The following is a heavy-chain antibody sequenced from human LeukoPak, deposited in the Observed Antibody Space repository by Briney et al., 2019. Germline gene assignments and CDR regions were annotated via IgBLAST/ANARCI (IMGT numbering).Heavy chain of an antibody. CDR1: GGSISSGGYY. D-gene: IGHD2-2*02. CDR2: IYYSGST. CDR3: ASYTVVVPAAINWFDP. Sequence: SETLSLTCTVSGGSISSGGYYWSWIRQHPGKGLEWIGYIYYSGSTYYNPSLKSRVTISVDTSKNQFSLKLSSVTAADTAVYYCASYTVVVPAAINWFDPWGQGTLVTVSS. J-gene: IGHJ5*02. V-gene: IGHV4-31*03.